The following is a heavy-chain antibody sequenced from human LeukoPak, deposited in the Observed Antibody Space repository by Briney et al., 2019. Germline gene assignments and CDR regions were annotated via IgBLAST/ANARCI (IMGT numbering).Heavy chain of an antibody. CDR1: GFTFRNYG. CDR2: IRYDGTNK. V-gene: IGHV3-30*02. D-gene: IGHD6-13*01. CDR3: TRHAPRPSSPFDY. J-gene: IGHJ4*02. Sequence: GGSLRLSCAASGFTFRNYGMHWVRQAPGKGLEWVAFIRYDGTNKYYADSVKGRFTISRDNSKNTLYLQMNSLRAEDTAVYYCTRHAPRPSSPFDYWGQGTLVTVSS.